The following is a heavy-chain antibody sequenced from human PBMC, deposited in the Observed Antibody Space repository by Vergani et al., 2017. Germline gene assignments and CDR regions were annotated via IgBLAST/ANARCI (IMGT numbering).Heavy chain of an antibody. CDR3: ARGRGIVGATTGGMDV. CDR2: IYYSGST. D-gene: IGHD1-26*01. J-gene: IGHJ6*02. CDR1: GGSISSYY. V-gene: IGHV4-59*01. Sequence: QVQLQESGPGLVKPSETLSLTCTVSGGSISSYYWSWIRQPPGKGLEWIGYIYYSGSTNYNPSLKSRVTISVDTSKNQFSLKLSSVTAADTAVYYCARGRGIVGATTGGMDVWGQGTSVTVSS.